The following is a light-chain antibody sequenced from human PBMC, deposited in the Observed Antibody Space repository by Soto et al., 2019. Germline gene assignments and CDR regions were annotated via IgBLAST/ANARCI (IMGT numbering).Light chain of an antibody. V-gene: IGKV3D-20*02. J-gene: IGKJ2*03. CDR1: QSVSSSH. Sequence: GERATLSCRASQSVSSSHLAWYQQKHGQPPRLLIFDSVTRAPGIPSMFIGSGSGTEFTLTMFCLQAEDGIRYCSPVAAFTLYSSC. CDR3: PVAAFTLYS. CDR2: DSV.